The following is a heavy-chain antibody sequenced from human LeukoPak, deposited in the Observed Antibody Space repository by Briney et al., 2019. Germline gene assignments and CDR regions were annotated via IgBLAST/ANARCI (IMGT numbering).Heavy chain of an antibody. Sequence: SETLSLTCTVSGGSISTYYWSWIRQPPGKGLEWVGYIYYTGSTYYNPSLKSRVTISIDTSKNQFSLKLTSVTPADTAVYYCARVVSGWYYFDYWGQGTLVTVSS. CDR2: IYYTGST. CDR3: ARVVSGWYYFDY. D-gene: IGHD6-19*01. V-gene: IGHV4-59*01. CDR1: GGSISTYY. J-gene: IGHJ4*02.